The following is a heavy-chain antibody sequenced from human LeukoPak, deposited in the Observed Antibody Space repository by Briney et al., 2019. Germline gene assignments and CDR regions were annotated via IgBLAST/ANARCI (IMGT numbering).Heavy chain of an antibody. J-gene: IGHJ4*02. CDR3: ATHHFHF. Sequence: SQTLSLTCAISGGSVSSNRAAWKWIRQSPSRGLERLGRTYYRSKWYNDYGLSVESRITINPDTSKNHFSLRLNSVTPEDTAVYYCATHHFHFWGQGTLVTVSS. CDR1: GGSVSSNRAA. CDR2: TYYRSKWYN. V-gene: IGHV6-1*01.